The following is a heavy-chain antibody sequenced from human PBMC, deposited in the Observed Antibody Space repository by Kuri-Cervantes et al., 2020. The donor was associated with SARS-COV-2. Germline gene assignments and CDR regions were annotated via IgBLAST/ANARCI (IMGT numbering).Heavy chain of an antibody. CDR3: VKGYCSSTSCYRGGY. J-gene: IGHJ4*02. V-gene: IGHV3-64D*08. D-gene: IGHD2-2*02. CDR1: GFTFSSYA. Sequence: GGSLRLSCSASGFTFSSYAMHWVRQAPGKGLEYVSAISSNGGSTYYADSVKGRFTISRDNSKNTLYLQMSNLRAEDTAVYYCVKGYCSSTSCYRGGYWGQGTLVTVSS. CDR2: ISSNGGST.